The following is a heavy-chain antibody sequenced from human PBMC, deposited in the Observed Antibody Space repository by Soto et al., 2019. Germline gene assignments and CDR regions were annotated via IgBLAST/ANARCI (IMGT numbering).Heavy chain of an antibody. V-gene: IGHV4-39*01. Sequence: PSETLSLTCTVSGGSISSSSYYWGWIRQPPGKGLEWIGSIYYSGSTYYNPSLKSRVTISVDTSKNQFSLKLSSVTAADTAVYYCARHGSSMIVVLDWFDPWGQGTLVTVSS. CDR3: ARHGSSMIVVLDWFDP. D-gene: IGHD3-22*01. J-gene: IGHJ5*02. CDR1: GGSISSSSYY. CDR2: IYYSGST.